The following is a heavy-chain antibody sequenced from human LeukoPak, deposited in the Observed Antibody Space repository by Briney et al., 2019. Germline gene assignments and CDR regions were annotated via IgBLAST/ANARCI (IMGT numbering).Heavy chain of an antibody. CDR2: IQCDVSNK. CDR1: GFTFNNYG. Sequence: GGSLRLSCAASGFTFNNYGMHWVRQAPGKGLEWVAFIQCDVSNKYYADSVKGRFTISRDNSKNTLYLQMNSLRVEDTAVYYCARHDYSNFVGWFDPWGQGTLVSVSS. CDR3: ARHDYSNFVGWFDP. V-gene: IGHV3-30*02. D-gene: IGHD4-11*01. J-gene: IGHJ5*02.